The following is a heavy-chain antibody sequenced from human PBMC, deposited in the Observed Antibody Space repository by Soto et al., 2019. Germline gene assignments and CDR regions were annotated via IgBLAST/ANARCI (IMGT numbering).Heavy chain of an antibody. Sequence: GGSLRLSCAASGFTFSSYGMHWVRQAPGTGLEWVAVIWYDGSNKYYVDSVKGRFTISRDNSENALYLQMNSLRAEDTAVYYCARERYASGGAFDIWGQGTVVTVSS. CDR3: ARERYASGGAFDI. CDR1: GFTFSSYG. V-gene: IGHV3-33*01. CDR2: IWYDGSNK. J-gene: IGHJ3*02. D-gene: IGHD3-10*01.